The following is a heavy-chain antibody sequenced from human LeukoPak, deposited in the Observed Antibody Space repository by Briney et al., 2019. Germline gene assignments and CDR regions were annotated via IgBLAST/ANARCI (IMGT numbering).Heavy chain of an antibody. D-gene: IGHD3-10*01. Sequence: ASVKVSCKASGGTFSSYAISWVRQAPGQGLEWMGRIIPILGIANYAQKFQGRVTITADKSTSTAYMELSSLRSEDTAVYYCARAAYGSGSYNFDYWGQGTLVTVSS. CDR3: ARAAYGSGSYNFDY. CDR1: GGTFSSYA. J-gene: IGHJ4*02. V-gene: IGHV1-69*04. CDR2: IIPILGIA.